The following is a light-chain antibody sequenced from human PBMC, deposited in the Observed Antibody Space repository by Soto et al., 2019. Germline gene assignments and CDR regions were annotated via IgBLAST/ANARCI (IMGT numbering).Light chain of an antibody. CDR1: SSDIGAYNY. Sequence: QSALTQPASVSGFPGESITIPCTGTSSDIGAYNYVSWYQQHPGKAPKLMIYDVSNRPSGVSDRFSASKSGNTASLTISGLQADDESDYYCSSFTGSSPRYVFGTGTQLTVL. CDR3: SSFTGSSPRYV. V-gene: IGLV2-14*01. CDR2: DVS. J-gene: IGLJ1*01.